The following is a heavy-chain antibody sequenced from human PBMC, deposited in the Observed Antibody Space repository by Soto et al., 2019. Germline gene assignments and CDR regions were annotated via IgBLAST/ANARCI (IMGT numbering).Heavy chain of an antibody. CDR3: ARYQVTMVRGPTGGGAFDI. V-gene: IGHV3-33*01. CDR1: GFTFSSYG. D-gene: IGHD3-10*01. J-gene: IGHJ3*02. CDR2: IWYDGSNK. Sequence: QVQLVESGGGVVQPGRSLRLSCAASGFTFSSYGMHWVRQAPGKGLEWVAVIWYDGSNKYYADSVQGRFTISRDNSKKPLYLQMNSLRAEDTAVYYCARYQVTMVRGPTGGGAFDIWGQGTMVTVSS.